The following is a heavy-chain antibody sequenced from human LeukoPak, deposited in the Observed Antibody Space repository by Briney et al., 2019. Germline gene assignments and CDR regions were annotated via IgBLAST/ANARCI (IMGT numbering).Heavy chain of an antibody. Sequence: LTGGSLRLSCAASGFTFSSYSMNWVRQAPGKGLEWVSYISSNSRIIYYADSVKGRFTISRDNAKNSLNLQMNSLRDEDTAVYYCARDEGITGTALNYWGQGTLVTVSS. J-gene: IGHJ4*02. CDR1: GFTFSSYS. CDR2: ISSNSRII. V-gene: IGHV3-48*02. D-gene: IGHD1-20*01. CDR3: ARDEGITGTALNY.